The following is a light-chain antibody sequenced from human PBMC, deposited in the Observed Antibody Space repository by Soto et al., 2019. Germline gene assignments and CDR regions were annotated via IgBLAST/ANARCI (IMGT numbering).Light chain of an antibody. CDR2: GAS. V-gene: IGKV3-15*01. Sequence: EIVLTQSPATLSLSPGDRATLSCRASQSVSSNLAWYQQKPGQAPRLLIYGASTRATGIPARFSGSGSGTEFTLTISSLQSEDFAVYYCQXYNNWPRTCGQGTKVDIK. CDR1: QSVSSN. J-gene: IGKJ1*01. CDR3: QXYNNWPRT.